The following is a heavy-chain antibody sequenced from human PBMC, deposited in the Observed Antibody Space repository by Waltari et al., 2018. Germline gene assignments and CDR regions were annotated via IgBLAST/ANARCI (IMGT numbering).Heavy chain of an antibody. J-gene: IGHJ1*01. CDR2: MEHEGSR. CDR3: GRVAFGDEGGYFQH. Sequence: CGGVVQDPGRGLEWRGKMEHEGSRYYNPSLKVRGTISVETSKSHVSLRLSSVGAADTAVYFCGRVAFGDEGGYFQHWGQGTLVTVSS. V-gene: IGHV4-39*02. D-gene: IGHD4-17*01.